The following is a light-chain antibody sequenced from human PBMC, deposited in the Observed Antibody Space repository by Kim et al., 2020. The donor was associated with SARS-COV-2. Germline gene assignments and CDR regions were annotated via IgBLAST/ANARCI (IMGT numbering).Light chain of an antibody. Sequence: PRERATLSCRASQSVSSSYLAWYQQKPGQAPRLLIYGASSRATGIPDRFSGGGSGTDFTLTINRLEPEDFAVYYCQHYGRSPPLTFGPGTKVDIK. V-gene: IGKV3-20*01. CDR2: GAS. CDR3: QHYGRSPPLT. CDR1: QSVSSSY. J-gene: IGKJ3*01.